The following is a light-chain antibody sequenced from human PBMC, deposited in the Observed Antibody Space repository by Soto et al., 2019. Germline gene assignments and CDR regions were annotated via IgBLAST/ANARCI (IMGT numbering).Light chain of an antibody. CDR3: QQYNRAPRT. CDR1: QSVLYSSDNVNY. J-gene: IGKJ1*01. CDR2: WAS. Sequence: VMSQSPDSLAASLCERVPITCKSRQSVLYSSDNVNYLAWYQPNPRQPPKLLISWASTREAGVPDRCSGSGSGTDFTLIISSLQAEDVAVYDCQQYNRAPRTFGQGTKVEIK. V-gene: IGKV4-1*01.